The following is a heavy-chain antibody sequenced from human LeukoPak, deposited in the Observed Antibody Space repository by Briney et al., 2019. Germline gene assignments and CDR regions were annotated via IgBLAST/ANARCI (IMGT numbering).Heavy chain of an antibody. V-gene: IGHV4-39*01. CDR3: ARRNDQTDAFDI. D-gene: IGHD1-1*01. CDR1: GGAITDSNYY. Sequence: SETLSLTCTVSGGAITDSNYYWGWIRQPPGEGLEWIGNIYYNGKTFYNESVKSRVTISVDTSKNQFSLKLSSVTAADTAVYYCARRNDQTDAFDIWGQGTMVTVSS. CDR2: IYYNGKT. J-gene: IGHJ3*02.